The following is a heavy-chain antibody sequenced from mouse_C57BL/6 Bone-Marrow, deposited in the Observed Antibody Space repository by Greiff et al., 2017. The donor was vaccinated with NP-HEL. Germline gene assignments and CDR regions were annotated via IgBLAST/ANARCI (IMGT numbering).Heavy chain of an antibody. V-gene: IGHV5-9*01. CDR1: GFTFSSYT. J-gene: IGHJ2*01. CDR3: ARRGPHTYSFDY. Sequence: EVQLQESGGCLVKPGGSLKLSCAASGFTFSSYTMSWVRQTPEKRLEWVATISGCGGNTYYPDSVKGRFTISRDNAKNTLYLQMSSLRSEDTALFYGARRGPHTYSFDYWSQGTPLLDSS. CDR2: ISGCGGNT. D-gene: IGHD6-1*01.